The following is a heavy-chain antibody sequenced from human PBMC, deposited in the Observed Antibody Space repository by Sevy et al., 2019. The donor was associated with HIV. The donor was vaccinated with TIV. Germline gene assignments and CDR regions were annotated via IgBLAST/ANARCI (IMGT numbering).Heavy chain of an antibody. CDR3: AKNRPPGGSYFSRHAMDV. Sequence: GGSLRLSCAASAFTFSTYDIHWVRQAPGKGLEWVAIISYDGNYRYYADSVRGRFSMSRDNSKNTLYLQLNGLSIEDTAVYYCAKNRPPGGSYFSRHAMDVWGRGTTVTVSS. CDR1: AFTFSTYD. CDR2: ISYDGNYR. D-gene: IGHD3-16*01. V-gene: IGHV3-30*18. J-gene: IGHJ6*02.